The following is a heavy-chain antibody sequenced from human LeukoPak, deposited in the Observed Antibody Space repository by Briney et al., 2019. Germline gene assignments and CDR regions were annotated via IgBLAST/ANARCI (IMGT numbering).Heavy chain of an antibody. D-gene: IGHD1-1*01. CDR2: IYYSGST. CDR3: ARGWRRYYFDY. J-gene: IGHJ4*02. V-gene: IGHV4-59*01. CDR1: GGSISSYY. Sequence: SETLSLTCTVSGGSISSYYWSWIRQPPGKGLEWIGYIYYSGSTNCNPSLKSRVTISVDTSKNQFSLKLSSVTAADTAVYYCARGWRRYYFDYWGQGTLVTVSS.